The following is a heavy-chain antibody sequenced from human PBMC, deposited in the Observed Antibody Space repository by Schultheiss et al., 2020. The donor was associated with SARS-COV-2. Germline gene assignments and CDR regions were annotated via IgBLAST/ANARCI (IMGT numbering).Heavy chain of an antibody. D-gene: IGHD3-10*01. CDR2: ISWNSGSI. CDR3: ARVSWVRGPPGY. J-gene: IGHJ4*02. V-gene: IGHV3-9*01. Sequence: GESLKISCAASGFTFDDYAMHWVRQAPGKGLEWVSGISWNSGSIGYADSVKGRFTISRDNAKRSLYLQMNSLRVEDTAVYYCARVSWVRGPPGYWGQGTLVTVSS. CDR1: GFTFDDYA.